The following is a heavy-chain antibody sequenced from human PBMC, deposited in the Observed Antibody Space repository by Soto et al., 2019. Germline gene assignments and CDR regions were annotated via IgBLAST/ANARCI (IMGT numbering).Heavy chain of an antibody. Sequence: GSLRLSCAASGFTFSSYGMHWVRQAPGKGLEWVAVISYDGSNKYYADSVKGRFTISRDNSKNTLYLQMNSLRAEDTAVYYCAKGYYYDSSGYYVDYWGQGT. V-gene: IGHV3-30*18. D-gene: IGHD3-22*01. CDR1: GFTFSSYG. CDR3: AKGYYYDSSGYYVDY. J-gene: IGHJ4*02. CDR2: ISYDGSNK.